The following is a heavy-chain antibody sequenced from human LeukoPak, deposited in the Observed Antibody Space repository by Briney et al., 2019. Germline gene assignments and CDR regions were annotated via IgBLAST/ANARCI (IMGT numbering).Heavy chain of an antibody. Sequence: GGSLRLPCAASRFTFSSNAMSWVRQAPGKGLEWVSTISGSGDATYYADSVKGRFTISRDNSKNTLYLQMNSLRAEDTAVYYCAGYNCSSTTCYTGGFDYWGQGTLVTVSS. CDR3: AGYNCSSTTCYTGGFDY. D-gene: IGHD2-2*02. CDR2: ISGSGDAT. J-gene: IGHJ4*02. CDR1: RFTFSSNA. V-gene: IGHV3-23*01.